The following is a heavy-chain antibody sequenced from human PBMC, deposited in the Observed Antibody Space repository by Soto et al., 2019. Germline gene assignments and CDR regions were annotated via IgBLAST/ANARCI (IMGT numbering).Heavy chain of an antibody. D-gene: IGHD2-21*01. CDR1: GLTFRSYW. CDR2: ITSNGGNT. V-gene: IGHV3-64*01. Sequence: GGSLRLSCAASGLTFRSYWMHWVRQAPGKGLEYVSVITSNGGNTDYASSVKGRFTISRDNSKNTLYLQMGSLRAEDMAVYYCARRIPFGYGMDVWGQGTTVTVSS. CDR3: ARRIPFGYGMDV. J-gene: IGHJ6*02.